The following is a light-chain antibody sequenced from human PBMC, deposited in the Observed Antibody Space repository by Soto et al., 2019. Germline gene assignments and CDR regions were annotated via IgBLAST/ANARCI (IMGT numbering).Light chain of an antibody. V-gene: IGKV3-20*01. CDR3: HQYGSAPAWT. J-gene: IGKJ1*01. Sequence: EIVLTQSPGTLSLFPGERATLSCRASQSISSSYLAWYQQKPGQAPRLLIYGASSRATGIPDRFSGAGSATDFTLTSSRLEPEDFAVYYCHQYGSAPAWTFGQGTKVEIK. CDR1: QSISSSY. CDR2: GAS.